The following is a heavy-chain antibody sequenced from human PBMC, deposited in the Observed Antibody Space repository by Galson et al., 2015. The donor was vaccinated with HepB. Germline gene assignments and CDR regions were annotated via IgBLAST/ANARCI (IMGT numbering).Heavy chain of an antibody. CDR2: VHDDGRT. Sequence: SETLSLTCTVSGGSISSSSYYWGWIRQPPGKGLEWIGSVHDDGRTYYNPSLKSRVTISVDTSKKQLSLKLSSVTAADTAVYYCGLGSGYYYVDYWGQGTLVTVSS. D-gene: IGHD3-22*01. CDR1: GGSISSSSYY. CDR3: GLGSGYYYVDY. V-gene: IGHV4-39*01. J-gene: IGHJ4*02.